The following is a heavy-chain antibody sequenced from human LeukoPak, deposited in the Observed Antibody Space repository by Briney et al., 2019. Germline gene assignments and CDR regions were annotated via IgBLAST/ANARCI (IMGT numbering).Heavy chain of an antibody. CDR1: GFTFSSYA. CDR2: ISGSGGST. CDR3: AKGAARGYSGYDPYFDY. Sequence: GGSLRLSCAASGFTFSSYAMSWVRQAPGKGLEWVSAISGSGGSTYYADSVKGRFTISRDNSKNTLYLQMNSLRAEDTAVYYCAKGAARGYSGYDPYFDYWGQGTLVTVSP. J-gene: IGHJ4*02. D-gene: IGHD5-12*01. V-gene: IGHV3-23*01.